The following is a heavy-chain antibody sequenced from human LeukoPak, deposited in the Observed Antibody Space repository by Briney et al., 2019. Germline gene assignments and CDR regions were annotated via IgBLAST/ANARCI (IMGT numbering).Heavy chain of an antibody. CDR2: INPNSGNT. J-gene: IGHJ4*02. CDR1: GYTFTGYY. V-gene: IGHV1-8*02. Sequence: ASVKVSCKASGYTFTGYYMHWVRQAPGQGLEWMGWINPNSGNTGYAQKFQGRVTMTRTTSINTAYMELSSLRSDDTAVYYCARESGLYGSGSRYWGQGTLVTVSS. D-gene: IGHD3-10*01. CDR3: ARESGLYGSGSRY.